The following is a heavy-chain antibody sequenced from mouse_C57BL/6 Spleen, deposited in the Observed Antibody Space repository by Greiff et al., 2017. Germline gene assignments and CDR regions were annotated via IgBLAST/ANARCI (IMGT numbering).Heavy chain of an antibody. CDR3: ARASFITTGGWYFDV. CDR1: GFTFSDYG. J-gene: IGHJ1*03. D-gene: IGHD1-1*01. V-gene: IGHV5-17*01. CDR2: ISSGSSTI. Sequence: EVQRVESGGGLVKPGGSLKLSCAASGFTFSDYGMHWVRQAPEKGLEWVAYISSGSSTIYYADTVKGRFTISRDNAKNTLFLQMTSLRSEDTAMYYCARASFITTGGWYFDVWGTGTTVTVSS.